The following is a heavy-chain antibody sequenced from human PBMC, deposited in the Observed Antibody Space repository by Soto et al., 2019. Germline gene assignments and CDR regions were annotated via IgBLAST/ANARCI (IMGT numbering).Heavy chain of an antibody. CDR1: GGSFSGYY. Sequence: SETLSLTCAVYGGSFSGYYWSWIRQPPGKGLEWIGEINHSRSTNYNPSLKSRVTISVDTSKNQFSLKLSSVTAADTAVYYCARGRDFGVVIRYNWFDPWGQGTLVTVSS. J-gene: IGHJ5*02. CDR2: INHSRST. CDR3: ARGRDFGVVIRYNWFDP. D-gene: IGHD3-3*01. V-gene: IGHV4-34*01.